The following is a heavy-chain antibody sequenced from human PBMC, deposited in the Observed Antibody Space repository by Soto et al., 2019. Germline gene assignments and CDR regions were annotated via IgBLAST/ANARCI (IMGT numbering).Heavy chain of an antibody. Sequence: EVQLLESGGGLVQPGGSLRLSCAASGFTFSSYAMSWVRQAPGKGLEWVSAISGSGGSTYYADSVKGRFTISRDNSKNTLYLQMNSLRAEDTAVYYCAKDLPSYTAMVNIAYYYYMDVWGKGTTVTVSS. CDR3: AKDLPSYTAMVNIAYYYYMDV. J-gene: IGHJ6*03. D-gene: IGHD5-18*01. V-gene: IGHV3-23*01. CDR1: GFTFSSYA. CDR2: ISGSGGST.